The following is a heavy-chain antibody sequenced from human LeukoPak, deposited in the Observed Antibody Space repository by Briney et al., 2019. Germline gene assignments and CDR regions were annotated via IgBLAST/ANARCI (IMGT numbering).Heavy chain of an antibody. CDR2: ISGSGGST. CDR3: ARPIRIAAAGNDAFDI. V-gene: IGHV3-23*01. D-gene: IGHD6-13*01. Sequence: GGSLRLSCAASGFTFSSYAMSWVRQAPGKGLEWVSAISGSGGSTYYADSVKGRFTISRDNSKNTLYLQMNSLRAEDTAVYYCARPIRIAAAGNDAFDIWGQGTMVTVSS. J-gene: IGHJ3*02. CDR1: GFTFSSYA.